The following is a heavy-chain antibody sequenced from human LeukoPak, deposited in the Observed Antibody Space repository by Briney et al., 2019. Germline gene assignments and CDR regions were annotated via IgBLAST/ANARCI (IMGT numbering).Heavy chain of an antibody. CDR3: ARHRRDYYDSSGYSPFDY. D-gene: IGHD3-22*01. CDR2: IYPGDSDT. Sequence: GESLKISCKGPGYSFTSYWIGWVRQMPGKGLEWMGIIYPGDSDTRYSPSFQGQVTISADKSISTAYLQWSSLKASDTAMYYCARHRRDYYDSSGYSPFDYWGQGTLVTVSS. CDR1: GYSFTSYW. J-gene: IGHJ4*02. V-gene: IGHV5-51*01.